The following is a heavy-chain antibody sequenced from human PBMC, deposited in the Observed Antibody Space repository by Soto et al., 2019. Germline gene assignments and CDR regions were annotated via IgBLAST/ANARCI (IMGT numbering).Heavy chain of an antibody. J-gene: IGHJ6*02. Sequence: QVRLQESGPGLVEPSGTLSLTCAVSGDSVSSSSCWSWVRQAPGKGLEWIGEISHSGTFNYNPSLQGGVSVPADKSRNTLSLNLKCVSAEDTAVYYCVRGVPAATGRSSGMDVWGQGTTVTVS. CDR3: VRGVPAATGRSSGMDV. D-gene: IGHD2-2*01. V-gene: IGHV4-4*02. CDR2: ISHSGTF. CDR1: GDSVSSSSC.